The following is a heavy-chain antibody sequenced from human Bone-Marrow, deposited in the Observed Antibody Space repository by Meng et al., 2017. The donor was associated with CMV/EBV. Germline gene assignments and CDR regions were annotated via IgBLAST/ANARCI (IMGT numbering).Heavy chain of an antibody. CDR2: IIPILGIA. J-gene: IGHJ3*02. D-gene: IGHD3-10*01. CDR1: GGTFSSYA. Sequence: SVKVSCKASGGTFSSYAISWVRQAPGQGLEWMGGIIPILGIANYAQKFQGRVTITADKSTSKAYMELSGLRSEDTAVYYCARAGGGIIAFDIWGQGTMVTVSS. V-gene: IGHV1-69*10. CDR3: ARAGGGIIAFDI.